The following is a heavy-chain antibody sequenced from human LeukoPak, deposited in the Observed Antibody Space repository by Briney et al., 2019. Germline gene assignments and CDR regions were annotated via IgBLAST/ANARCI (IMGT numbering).Heavy chain of an antibody. CDR1: GGTFSSYA. CDR2: IIPIFGTA. V-gene: IGHV1-69*06. D-gene: IGHD6-13*01. J-gene: IGHJ6*03. CDR3: ARNSGWYSIYYYYMDV. Sequence: SVKVSCKASGGTFSSYAISWVRQAPGPGLGLMGGIIPIFGTANYAQKFQGRVTITADNSTSTAYMELSSLRYEDTTVYYCARNSGWYSIYYYYMDVWGKETTVTVSS.